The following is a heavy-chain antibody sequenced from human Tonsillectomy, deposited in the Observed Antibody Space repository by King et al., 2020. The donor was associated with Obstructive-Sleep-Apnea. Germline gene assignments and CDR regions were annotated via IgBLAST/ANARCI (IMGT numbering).Heavy chain of an antibody. CDR1: GYTFTSYG. CDR2: ISAYNGNT. D-gene: IGHD3-16*01. J-gene: IGHJ6*02. V-gene: IGHV1-18*04. Sequence: QLVQSGAEVKKPGASVKVSCKASGYTFTSYGISWVRQAPGHGLEWMGWISAYNGNTNYAQKLQGRVTMTTDTSTSTAYMELRSLRSDDTAVYYCARDVRGTYYYYYGMDVWGQGTTVTVSS. CDR3: ARDVRGTYYYYYGMDV.